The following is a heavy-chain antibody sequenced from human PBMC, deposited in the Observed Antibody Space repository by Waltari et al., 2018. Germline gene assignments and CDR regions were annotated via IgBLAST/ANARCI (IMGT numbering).Heavy chain of an antibody. Sequence: QLQLQESGPGLVKPSETLSLTCTVSGGSISSSSYYCGWIRQPPGKGLEWIGSIYYSGSTYYNPSLKSRVTISVDTSKNQFSLKLSSVTAADTAVYYCARGALYGSYEDAFDIWGQGTMVTVSS. D-gene: IGHD2-15*01. CDR2: IYYSGST. V-gene: IGHV4-39*01. CDR3: ARGALYGSYEDAFDI. J-gene: IGHJ3*02. CDR1: GGSISSSSYY.